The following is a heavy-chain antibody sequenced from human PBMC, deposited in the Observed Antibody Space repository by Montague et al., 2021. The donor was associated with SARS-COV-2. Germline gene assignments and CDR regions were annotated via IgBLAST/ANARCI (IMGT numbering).Heavy chain of an antibody. Sequence: SETLSLTCAVYGGSFSGYYWTWIRQSPGKGLEWIAEINHSGTTNYNFNPSLRSRVTISVDTPKSQFSLKLSSVTAADTGVYYCARWDPQTLTLIGLRGKSASDYWGRGTLVTVSS. V-gene: IGHV4-34*01. CDR3: ARWDPQTLTLIGLRGKSASDY. J-gene: IGHJ4*02. CDR2: INHSGTT. D-gene: IGHD4-23*01. CDR1: GGSFSGYY.